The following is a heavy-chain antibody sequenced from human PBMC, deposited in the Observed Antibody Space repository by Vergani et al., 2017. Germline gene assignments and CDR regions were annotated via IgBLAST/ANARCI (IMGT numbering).Heavy chain of an antibody. CDR3: ASFDILNSYYFFDY. V-gene: IGHV1-18*01. CDR1: GYTFTNFG. CDR2: INSKSGVT. D-gene: IGHD3-9*01. Sequence: QVQLVPSGAEVKKSGASVMLSCKSSGYTFTNFGITWVRQAPGQGLEWMGWINSKSGVTKYVDSLQSRVTMTRDTTTHTTYMELRSLSSEDPAVYYCASFDILNSYYFFDYWGQGTPVTVSS. J-gene: IGHJ4*02.